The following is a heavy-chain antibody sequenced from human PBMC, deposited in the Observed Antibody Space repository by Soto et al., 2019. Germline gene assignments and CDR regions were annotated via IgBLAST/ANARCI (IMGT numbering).Heavy chain of an antibody. CDR1: GYSFTIYW. J-gene: IGHJ4*02. Sequence: GESLKISCKGSGYSFTIYWISWVRQMPGKGLEWMGRIDPSDSYTNYSPSFQGHVTISADKSISTAYLQWSSLKASDTAMYYCARHVRGYSGYDYIDYWGQGTLVTVSS. CDR2: IDPSDSYT. V-gene: IGHV5-10-1*01. CDR3: ARHVRGYSGYDYIDY. D-gene: IGHD5-12*01.